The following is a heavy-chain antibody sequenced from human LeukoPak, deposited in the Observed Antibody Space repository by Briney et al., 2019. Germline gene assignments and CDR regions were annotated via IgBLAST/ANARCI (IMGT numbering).Heavy chain of an antibody. Sequence: PSETLSLTCAVYGGSFSGYYWSWIRQPPGKGLEWIGEINHSGSTNYKPSLKSRVTISVDTSKNQFSLKVTSLTAADTAVYYCARREYSGSYLIIDYWGQGTLVTVSS. D-gene: IGHD1-26*01. J-gene: IGHJ4*02. CDR1: GGSFSGYY. V-gene: IGHV4-34*01. CDR3: ARREYSGSYLIIDY. CDR2: INHSGST.